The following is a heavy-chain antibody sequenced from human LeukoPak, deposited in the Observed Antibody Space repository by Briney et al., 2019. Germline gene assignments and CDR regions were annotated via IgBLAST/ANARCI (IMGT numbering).Heavy chain of an antibody. Sequence: GGSLRLSCAASGFTYSHYGMHWVRQAPGKGLEWVAVIWSDATEKYYGDAVKGRFTISRDNSRNTLYLQMNSLRAEDTAVYYCAKDAQRGYDYSNSLEYWGQGTLVTVSS. CDR2: IWSDATEK. J-gene: IGHJ4*02. CDR1: GFTYSHYG. D-gene: IGHD4-11*01. CDR3: AKDAQRGYDYSNSLEY. V-gene: IGHV3-33*06.